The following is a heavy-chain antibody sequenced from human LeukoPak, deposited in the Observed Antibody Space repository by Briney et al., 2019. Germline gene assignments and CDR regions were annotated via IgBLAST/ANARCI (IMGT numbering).Heavy chain of an antibody. CDR2: ISSSSSYI. CDR3: ARTGVVAATVDY. J-gene: IGHJ4*02. D-gene: IGHD2-15*01. V-gene: IGHV3-21*01. Sequence: GGSLRLSCAASGFTFSSYSMNWVRQAPGKGLEWVSSISSSSSYIYYADSVKGRFTISRDNAKNSLYLQMNSLRAEDTAVYYCARTGVVAATVDYWGQGTLVTVSS. CDR1: GFTFSSYS.